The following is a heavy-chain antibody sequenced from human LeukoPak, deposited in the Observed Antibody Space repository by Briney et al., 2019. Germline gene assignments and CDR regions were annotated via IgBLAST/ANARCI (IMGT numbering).Heavy chain of an antibody. CDR1: GFSVTSCA. Sequence: PGGSLRLSCAASGFSVTSCAMSWVRQAPGKGLEWVSTISNSGYNTWYADSVKGWFTISSDNSQNTLYLQMSGLRAEDTALYYCARHDGSSFIYYIDHWGQGALVTVSS. CDR2: ISNSGYNT. J-gene: IGHJ4*02. CDR3: ARHDGSSFIYYIDH. V-gene: IGHV3-23*01. D-gene: IGHD1-26*01.